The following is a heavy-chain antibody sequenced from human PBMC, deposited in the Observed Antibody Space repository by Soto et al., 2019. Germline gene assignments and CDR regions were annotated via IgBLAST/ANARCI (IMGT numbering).Heavy chain of an antibody. J-gene: IGHJ6*03. V-gene: IGHV3-7*01. CDR3: ARVPNYFSSYYYYMDV. D-gene: IGHD1-7*01. CDR2: IKQDGSEK. Sequence: EVQLVESGGGLVQPGGSLRLSCAASGFTFSSYWMRWVRQAPGKGLEWVANIKQDGSEKYYVDSVKGRFTISRDNAKNSLHLQMNGLRAEDTAVYYCARVPNYFSSYYYYMDVWGKGTTVTVSS. CDR1: GFTFSSYW.